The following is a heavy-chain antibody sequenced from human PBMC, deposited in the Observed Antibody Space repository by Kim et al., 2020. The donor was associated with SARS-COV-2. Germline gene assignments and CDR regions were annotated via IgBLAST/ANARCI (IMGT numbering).Heavy chain of an antibody. CDR3: ARAPLGP. V-gene: IGHV4-59*01. J-gene: IGHJ5*02. Sequence: YSGSTNYNPSLKSRVTISVDTSKNQFSLKLSSVTAADTAVYYCARAPLGPWGQGTLVTVSS. CDR2: YSGST. D-gene: IGHD1-26*01.